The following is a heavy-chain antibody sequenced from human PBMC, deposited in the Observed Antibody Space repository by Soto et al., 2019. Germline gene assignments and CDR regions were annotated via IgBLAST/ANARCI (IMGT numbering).Heavy chain of an antibody. Sequence: SETLSLTCAVSGGSISSSNWWSWVRQPPGKGLEWIGEIYHSGSTNYNPSLKSRVTISVDKSKNQFSLKLGSVTAADTAVYYCARWYYYDSSGYYFDYWGQGTLVTVSS. CDR1: GGSISSSNW. D-gene: IGHD3-22*01. V-gene: IGHV4-4*02. J-gene: IGHJ4*02. CDR3: ARWYYYDSSGYYFDY. CDR2: IYHSGST.